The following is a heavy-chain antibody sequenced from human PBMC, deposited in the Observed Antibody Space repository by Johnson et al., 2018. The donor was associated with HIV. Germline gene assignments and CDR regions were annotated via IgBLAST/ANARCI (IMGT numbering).Heavy chain of an antibody. CDR1: GFTFSNAW. Sequence: VQLVESGGGSVQPGGSLRLSCAASGFTFSNAWMSWVRQAPGKGLEWVGRIKSKTDGGTTDYAAPVKGRFTISRDDSKNTLYLQMNSLRAEDTALYYCARRPNHDILTGKGGAFDIWGQGTMVTVSS. CDR2: IKSKTDGGTT. D-gene: IGHD3-9*01. J-gene: IGHJ3*02. V-gene: IGHV3-15*05. CDR3: ARRPNHDILTGKGGAFDI.